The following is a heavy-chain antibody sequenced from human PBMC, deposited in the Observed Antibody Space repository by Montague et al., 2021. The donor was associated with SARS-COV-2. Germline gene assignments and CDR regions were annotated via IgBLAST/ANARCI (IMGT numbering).Heavy chain of an antibody. D-gene: IGHD5-12*01. V-gene: IGHV4-39*02. J-gene: IGHJ3*02. CDR2: IYDSGST. CDR1: GGSISSSNYY. Sequence: SETLSLTCTVSGGSISSSNYYWDWIRQPPGKGLEWIGSIYDSGSTYYNPSLKSRVTISVDTSKNHFSLKLSSVTAADTAVYYCARRGRKLLPVATTWGDFDNWGQGTMVTVSS. CDR3: ARRGRKLLPVATTWGDFDN.